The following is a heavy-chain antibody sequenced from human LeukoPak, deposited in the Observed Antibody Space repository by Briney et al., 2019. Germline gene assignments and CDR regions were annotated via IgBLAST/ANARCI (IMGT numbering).Heavy chain of an antibody. CDR3: VTLAVAGY. J-gene: IGHJ4*02. CDR2: ISHDGVTT. CDR1: GFTFSSYA. D-gene: IGHD6-19*01. V-gene: IGHV3-64D*09. Sequence: GGSLRLSYAASGFTFSSYAMHWVRQAPGKGLEYVSAISHDGVTTYYADSVKGRFTIFRDNSKNTLYLQMSSLRAEDTAVYYCVTLAVAGYWGQGTVVTVSS.